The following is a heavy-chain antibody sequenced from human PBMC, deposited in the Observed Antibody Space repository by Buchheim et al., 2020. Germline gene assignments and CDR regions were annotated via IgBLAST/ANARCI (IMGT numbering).Heavy chain of an antibody. V-gene: IGHV3-7*01. CDR3: ARAGSVGSVDF. Sequence: EVQLVESGGGLGRPGGSLRLSCVASGFNFGTLWMSWVRQVPGKGLEWVANINQNGGEKYYVDSVEGRFTISRDNAKNSPYLQMSSLRVEDTAVYYCARAGSVGSVDFWGQGTL. CDR2: INQNGGEK. CDR1: GFNFGTLW. D-gene: IGHD3-10*01. J-gene: IGHJ4*02.